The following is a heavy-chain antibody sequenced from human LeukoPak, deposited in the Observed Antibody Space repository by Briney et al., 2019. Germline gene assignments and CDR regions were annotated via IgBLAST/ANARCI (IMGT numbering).Heavy chain of an antibody. CDR3: AKGHVSYYYYGMDV. CDR2: ISGSGGST. D-gene: IGHD3-16*01. V-gene: IGHV3-23*01. J-gene: IGHJ6*02. CDR1: GFTFSSYA. Sequence: GGSLRLSCAASGFTFSSYAMSWVRQAPGKGLEWVSAISGSGGSTYYADSVKGRFTISRDNSKNTLYLQMNSPRAEDTAVYYCAKGHVSYYYYGMDVWGQGTTVTVSS.